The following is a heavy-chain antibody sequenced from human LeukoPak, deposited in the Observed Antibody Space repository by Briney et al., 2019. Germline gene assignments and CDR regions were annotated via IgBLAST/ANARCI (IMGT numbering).Heavy chain of an antibody. CDR1: GYSFTSYR. CDR3: ARHGIAAAGTPTNPNFDY. CDR2: IYPGDSDT. V-gene: IGHV5-51*01. D-gene: IGHD6-13*01. J-gene: IGHJ4*02. Sequence: GESLKISCKGSGYSFTSYRIGWVRQMPGKGLEWMGIIYPGDSDTRYSPSFQGQVTISADKSISTAYLQWSSLKASDTAMYYCARHGIAAAGTPTNPNFDYWGQGTLVTVSS.